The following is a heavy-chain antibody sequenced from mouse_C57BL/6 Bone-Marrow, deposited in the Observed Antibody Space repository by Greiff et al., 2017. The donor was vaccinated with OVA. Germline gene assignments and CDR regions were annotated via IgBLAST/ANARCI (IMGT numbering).Heavy chain of an antibody. CDR3: ASPTMATRYAMDY. CDR2: IDPNSGGT. V-gene: IGHV1-72*01. Sequence: VQLQESGAELVKPGASVKLSCKASGYTFTSYWMHWVKQRPGRGLEWIGRIDPNSGGTKYNEKFKSKATLTVDKPSSTAYMQLSSLTSEDSAVYYCASPTMATRYAMDYWGQGTSVTVSS. J-gene: IGHJ4*01. D-gene: IGHD2-10*01. CDR1: GYTFTSYW.